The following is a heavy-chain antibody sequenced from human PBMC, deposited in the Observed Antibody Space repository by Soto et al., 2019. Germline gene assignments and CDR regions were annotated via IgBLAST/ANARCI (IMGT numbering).Heavy chain of an antibody. Sequence: ASVKVSCKASGYTFTDYHIHWVRQAPGQGLEFMGWINANNGGAGSAQQFQGRVTVTRDTSITTVYMELSNLRSGDTAVYYCAREGGSETLQPSYNWFDTWGQGTLVTVSS. CDR3: AREGGSETLQPSYNWFDT. CDR1: GYTFTDYH. V-gene: IGHV1-2*02. CDR2: INANNGGA. D-gene: IGHD6-25*01. J-gene: IGHJ5*02.